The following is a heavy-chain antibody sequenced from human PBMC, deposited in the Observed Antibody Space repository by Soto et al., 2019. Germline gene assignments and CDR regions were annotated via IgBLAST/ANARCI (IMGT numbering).Heavy chain of an antibody. CDR3: AREGRIAAATDAFDI. V-gene: IGHV3-48*01. J-gene: IGHJ3*02. D-gene: IGHD6-13*01. CDR2: ISSSSSTI. Sequence: GGSLRLSCAASGFTFGSYSMNCVRQAPGKGLEWVSYISSSSSTIYYADSVKGRFTISRDSAKNSLYLQMNSLRAEDTAVYYCAREGRIAAATDAFDIWGQGTMVTVSS. CDR1: GFTFGSYS.